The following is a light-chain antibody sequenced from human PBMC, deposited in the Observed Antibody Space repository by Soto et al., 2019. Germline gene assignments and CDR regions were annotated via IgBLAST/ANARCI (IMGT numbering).Light chain of an antibody. CDR3: QQRHMWPIT. V-gene: IGKV1-39*01. CDR1: QTINSY. CDR2: AAA. Sequence: DIQMTQSPSSLSASVGDRVTITCRASQTINSYLNWYQQKPGKAPNLLIHAAATLQGGVPSRFSGSGSGTDFTLTISSLEPEDSAVYYCQQRHMWPITFGQGTRLEIK. J-gene: IGKJ5*01.